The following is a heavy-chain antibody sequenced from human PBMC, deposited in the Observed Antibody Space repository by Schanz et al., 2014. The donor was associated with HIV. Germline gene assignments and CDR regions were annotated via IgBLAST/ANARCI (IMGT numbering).Heavy chain of an antibody. V-gene: IGHV1-8*02. CDR2: MNPNSGNT. CDR1: GGTFSSYA. Sequence: QVQLVQSGAEVKKPGSSVKVSCKASGGTFSSYAISWVRQAPGQGLEWMGWMNPNSGNTGYAQKFQGRVTMTRNTSITTAYMELSSLRSEDTAVYFCAKMDAAMGINWFDPWGQGTLVTVSS. D-gene: IGHD5-18*01. J-gene: IGHJ5*02. CDR3: AKMDAAMGINWFDP.